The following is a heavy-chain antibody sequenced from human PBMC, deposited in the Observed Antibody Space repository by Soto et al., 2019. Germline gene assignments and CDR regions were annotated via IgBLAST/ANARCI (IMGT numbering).Heavy chain of an antibody. CDR1: GGTFSSYA. V-gene: IGHV1-69*12. Sequence: QVQLVQSGAEVKKPGSSVKVSCKASGGTFSSYAISWVRQAPGQGLEWMGGIIPIFGTANYAQKFQGRVTIAAEESRSTAYMERRSLRSEDTAVYYGARARGSGEGGYYFDYWGQGTLVTVSS. D-gene: IGHD4-17*01. CDR3: ARARGSGEGGYYFDY. CDR2: IIPIFGTA. J-gene: IGHJ4*02.